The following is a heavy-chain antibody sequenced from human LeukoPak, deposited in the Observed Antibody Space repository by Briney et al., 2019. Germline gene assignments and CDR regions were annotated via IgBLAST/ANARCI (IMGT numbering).Heavy chain of an antibody. Sequence: PSGTLSLTCAVSGGSISSSNWWSWIRQPPGKGLEWIGEVYHSGSTNYNPSLKSRVTISVDTSKNQFSLKLSSVTAADTAVYYCARQAKFRYYFDYWDQGTLVTVSS. D-gene: IGHD4/OR15-4a*01. CDR3: ARQAKFRYYFDY. J-gene: IGHJ4*02. V-gene: IGHV4-4*02. CDR2: VYHSGST. CDR1: GGSISSSNW.